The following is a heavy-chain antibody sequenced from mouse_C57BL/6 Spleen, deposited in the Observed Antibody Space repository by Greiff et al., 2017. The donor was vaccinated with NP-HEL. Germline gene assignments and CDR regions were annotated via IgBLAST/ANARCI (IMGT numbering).Heavy chain of an antibody. CDR3: ARGTTVVEMDY. V-gene: IGHV1-76*01. CDR2: IYPGSGNT. CDR1: GYTFTDYY. D-gene: IGHD1-1*01. J-gene: IGHJ4*01. Sequence: QVQLKQSGAELVRPGASVKLSCKASGYTFTDYYINWVKQRPGQGLEWIARIYPGSGNTYYNEKFKGKATLTAEKSSSTAYMQLSSLTSEDSAVYFCARGTTVVEMDYWGQGTSVTVSS.